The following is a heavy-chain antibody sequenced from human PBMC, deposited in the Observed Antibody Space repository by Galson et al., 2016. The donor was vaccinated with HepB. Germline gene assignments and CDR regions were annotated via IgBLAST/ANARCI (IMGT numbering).Heavy chain of an antibody. Sequence: SLRLSCAASGFTFSSYAMSWVRQAPGKGLEWVSAISGSGDNTYYADSVKGRFTISRDNSKNTLYLQMNSLRAEDTAVHYCAKDRVYAAVNWFDPWGQGTLVTVSS. V-gene: IGHV3-23*01. CDR1: GFTFSSYA. D-gene: IGHD5/OR15-5a*01. J-gene: IGHJ5*02. CDR3: AKDRVYAAVNWFDP. CDR2: ISGSGDNT.